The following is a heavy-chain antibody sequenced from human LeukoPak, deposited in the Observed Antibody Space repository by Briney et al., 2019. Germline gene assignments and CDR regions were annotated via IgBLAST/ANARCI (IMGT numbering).Heavy chain of an antibody. CDR3: ARGDPDISFGVAGEAFDI. J-gene: IGHJ3*02. CDR2: ISSSSSYI. Sequence: GGSLRLSCAASGFTFSSYSMNWVRQAPGKGLEWVSSISSSSSYIYYADSMKGRLTISRDNDKKSLYMQMNRLRAEDTAVYYCARGDPDISFGVAGEAFDIWGQGTMVTVSS. V-gene: IGHV3-21*01. D-gene: IGHD3-3*01. CDR1: GFTFSSYS.